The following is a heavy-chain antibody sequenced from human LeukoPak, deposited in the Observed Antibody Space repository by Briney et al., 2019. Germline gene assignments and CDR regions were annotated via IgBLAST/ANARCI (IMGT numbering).Heavy chain of an antibody. V-gene: IGHV3-30*18. CDR2: ISYDGSNK. J-gene: IGHJ4*02. Sequence: GRSLRLSCAASGFTFSSYGMHWVRQAPGKGLERVAVISYDGSNKYYADSVKDRFTISRDNSKNTLYLQMNSLRAEDTAVYYCAKDRTLYSGYEFDYWGQGTLVTVSS. CDR1: GFTFSSYG. D-gene: IGHD5-12*01. CDR3: AKDRTLYSGYEFDY.